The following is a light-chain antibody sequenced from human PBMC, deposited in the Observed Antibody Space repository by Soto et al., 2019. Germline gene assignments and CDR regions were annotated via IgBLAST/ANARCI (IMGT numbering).Light chain of an antibody. J-gene: IGKJ4*01. CDR3: QQYESYPLT. Sequence: DIQMTQSPSTLSASVGDRVTITCRASQSVSAWLAWYQQKPGKAPELLIYSASTVETGVPSRFSGSGSETEFTLTISSLRPDDFETYYCQQYESYPLTFGGGTRIEIK. CDR2: SAS. V-gene: IGKV1-5*03. CDR1: QSVSAW.